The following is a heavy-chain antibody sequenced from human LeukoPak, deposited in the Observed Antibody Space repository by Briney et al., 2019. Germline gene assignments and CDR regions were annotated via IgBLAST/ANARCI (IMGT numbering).Heavy chain of an antibody. CDR1: GGSISSSSYF. V-gene: IGHV4-39*01. Sequence: SETLSLTSTVSGGSISSSSYFWGWIRQPPGKGLEWIGSISNSGSTYYNPSLKSRVIISVDTSNNQFSLKLTSVTAADTAVYYCARRITGTTSDSFDYWGQGTQVTVSS. CDR2: ISNSGST. D-gene: IGHD1-20*01. J-gene: IGHJ4*02. CDR3: ARRITGTTSDSFDY.